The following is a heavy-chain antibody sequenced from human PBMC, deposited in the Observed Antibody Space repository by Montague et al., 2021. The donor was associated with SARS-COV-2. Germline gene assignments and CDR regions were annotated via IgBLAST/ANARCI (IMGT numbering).Heavy chain of an antibody. J-gene: IGHJ5*02. CDR3: TRLRRGTYYVSFDP. CDR2: IYYDGTT. D-gene: IGHD1-26*01. Sequence: SETLSLTCAVSGGSISNTNYYWGWVRQPPGMGLEWIGSIYYDGTTYYSPSLKSRVTMSIDTSKNQFSLSLTSVTAADSAVYYCTRLRRGTYYVSFDPWGQGTLVSVSS. CDR1: GGSISNTNYY. V-gene: IGHV4-39*07.